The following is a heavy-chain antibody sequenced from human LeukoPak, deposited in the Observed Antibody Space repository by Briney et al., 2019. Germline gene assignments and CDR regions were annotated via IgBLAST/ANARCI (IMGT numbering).Heavy chain of an antibody. V-gene: IGHV3-9*03. J-gene: IGHJ4*02. Sequence: GRSLRLSCAASGFTFDDYAMHWGRQAPGKGLEWGSGISWNSGSIGYADSVKGRFTISRDNAKNSLYLQMNSLRAEDMALYYCAKDMGDGYNQRGFDYWGQGTLVTVPS. CDR2: ISWNSGSI. CDR1: GFTFDDYA. CDR3: AKDMGDGYNQRGFDY. D-gene: IGHD5-24*01.